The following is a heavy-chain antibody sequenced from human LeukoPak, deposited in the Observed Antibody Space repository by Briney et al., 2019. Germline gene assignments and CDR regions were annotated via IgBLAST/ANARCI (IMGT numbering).Heavy chain of an antibody. Sequence: SVKVSCEASGGTFSSYAISWVRQAPGQGLEWMGGIIPIFGTANYAQKFQGRVTITTDESTSTAYMELSSLRSEDTAVYYCARDTEFLGYSSSSGWFDPWGQGTLVTVSS. J-gene: IGHJ5*02. CDR3: ARDTEFLGYSSSSGWFDP. D-gene: IGHD6-6*01. CDR2: IIPIFGTA. V-gene: IGHV1-69*05. CDR1: GGTFSSYA.